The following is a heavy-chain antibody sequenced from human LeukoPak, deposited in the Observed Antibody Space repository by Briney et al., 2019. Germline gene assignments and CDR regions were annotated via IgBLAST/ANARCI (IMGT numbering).Heavy chain of an antibody. J-gene: IGHJ4*02. V-gene: IGHV1-46*01. CDR1: GYTFTSYY. CDR3: ARESYDSSGYYYDTLFDY. CDR2: INPSGGST. Sequence: ASVKVSCKASGYTFTSYYMHWVRQALGQGLEWMGIINPSGGSTSYAQKFQGRVTMTRDTSTSTVYMELSSLRSEDTAVYYCARESYDSSGYYYDTLFDYWGQGTLVTVSS. D-gene: IGHD3-22*01.